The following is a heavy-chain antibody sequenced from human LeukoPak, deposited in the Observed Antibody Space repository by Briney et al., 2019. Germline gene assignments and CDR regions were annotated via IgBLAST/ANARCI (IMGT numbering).Heavy chain of an antibody. Sequence: PGGSLRLSCAASGFTFSSYAMSWVRQAPGKGLEWVSAIRGSGGSTYYAHSVKGRFTISRDNSKHTLYLQMNILRAEDTAVYYCAKDHESIAAAVLLSWGQGTLVTVSS. CDR2: IRGSGGST. CDR3: AKDHESIAAAVLLS. V-gene: IGHV3-23*01. CDR1: GFTFSSYA. J-gene: IGHJ5*02. D-gene: IGHD6-13*01.